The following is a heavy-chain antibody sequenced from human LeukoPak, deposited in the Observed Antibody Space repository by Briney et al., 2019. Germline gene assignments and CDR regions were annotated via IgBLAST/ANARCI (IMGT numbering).Heavy chain of an antibody. Sequence: ATVKVSCKASGYTFTGYYMHWVRQAPGQGLEWMGWINPNSGGTNYAQTFQGRVTMTRDTSISTAYMELSRLRSDDTAVYYCARSRGPIGGDYWGQGTLVTVSS. CDR3: ARSRGPIGGDY. D-gene: IGHD3-3*01. CDR1: GYTFTGYY. V-gene: IGHV1-2*02. J-gene: IGHJ4*02. CDR2: INPNSGGT.